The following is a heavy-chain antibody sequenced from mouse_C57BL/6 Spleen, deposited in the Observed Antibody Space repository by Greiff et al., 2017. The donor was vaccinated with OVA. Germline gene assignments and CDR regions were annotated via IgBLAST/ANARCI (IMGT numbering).Heavy chain of an antibody. V-gene: IGHV1-42*01. CDR3: ARSDWNSYWYFDV. Sequence: DVQLQESGPELVKPGASVKISCKASGYSFTGYYMNWVKQSPEKSLEWIGEINPSTGGTTYNQKFKAKATLTVDKSSSTAYMQLKSLTSEDSAVYYCARSDWNSYWYFDVWGTGTTVTVSS. D-gene: IGHD4-1*01. CDR2: INPSTGGT. J-gene: IGHJ1*03. CDR1: GYSFTGYY.